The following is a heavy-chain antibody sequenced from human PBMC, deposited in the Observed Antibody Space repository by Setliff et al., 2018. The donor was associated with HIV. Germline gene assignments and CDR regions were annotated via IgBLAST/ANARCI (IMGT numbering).Heavy chain of an antibody. CDR3: ARGGTSSNWFDP. CDR1: GASISSDT. CDR2: IYNSEMI. Sequence: PSETLSLTCTVSGASISSDTWSWIRQPPGKGLQWIGFIYNSEMINYNPSLKSRVSMSLDTSKNQFSLKLTSVTAADTAVYYCARGGTSSNWFDPWGQGTQVTVSS. D-gene: IGHD1-26*01. V-gene: IGHV4-59*01. J-gene: IGHJ5*02.